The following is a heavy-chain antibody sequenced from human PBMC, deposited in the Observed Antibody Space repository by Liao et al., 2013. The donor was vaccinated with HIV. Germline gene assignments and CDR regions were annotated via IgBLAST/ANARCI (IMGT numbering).Heavy chain of an antibody. V-gene: IGHV4-59*11. Sequence: QVQLQESGPGLVKPSETLSLTCTVSGGSLSDHYWIWIRQSPGKRMEWIGYIFYSGTTNYNPSLKSRLTISVDTSKNQFSLRLTSVTPADTAVYYCATSGGPYWFFNIWGRGTLVAVSS. CDR2: IFYSGTT. D-gene: IGHD3-16*01. CDR3: ATSGGPYWFFNI. J-gene: IGHJ2*01. CDR1: GGSLSDHY.